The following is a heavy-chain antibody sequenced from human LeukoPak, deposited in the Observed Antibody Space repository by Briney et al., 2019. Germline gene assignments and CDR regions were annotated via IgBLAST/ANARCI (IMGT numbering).Heavy chain of an antibody. J-gene: IGHJ4*02. CDR1: GLTDRRKY. CDR3: ERRVSDVDLDY. CDR2: IYSGGSP. V-gene: IGHV3-53*01. Sequence: GGSLTLSCACTGLTDRRKYIIGVRQAPGKGLEWVSVIYSGGSPYYADSVKGRFTISRDNSKNTLYLQMNSLRAEDTAVYYCERRVSDVDLDYGGQGTLVTVSS. D-gene: IGHD6-6*01.